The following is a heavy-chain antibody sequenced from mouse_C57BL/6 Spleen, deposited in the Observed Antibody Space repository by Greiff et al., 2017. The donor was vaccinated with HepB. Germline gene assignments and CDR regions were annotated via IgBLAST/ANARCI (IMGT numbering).Heavy chain of an antibody. CDR2: IWSGGST. D-gene: IGHD2-10*02. V-gene: IGHV2-2*01. J-gene: IGHJ4*01. CDR3: ARNGGYDCYAMDY. Sequence: VKLQESGPGLVQPSQSLSITCTVSGFSLTSYGVHWVRQSPGKGLEWLGVIWSGGSTDYNAAFISRLSISKDNSKSQVFFKMNSLQADDTAIYYCARNGGYDCYAMDYWGQGTSVTVSS. CDR1: GFSLTSYG.